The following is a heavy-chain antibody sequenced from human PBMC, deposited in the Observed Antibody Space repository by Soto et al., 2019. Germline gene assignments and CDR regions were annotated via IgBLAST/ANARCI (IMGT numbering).Heavy chain of an antibody. V-gene: IGHV3-72*01. Sequence: EVQLVESGGGLVQPGGSQRLSCAASGFTFSDHYMDWVRQAPGKGLEWVGRIRNKANSNTTDYAASVKGRFTISRDDSKVSLYLEMSSPKTQATAIFCSARKSGKGASFDYWGHGTLATVSS. J-gene: IGHJ4*01. D-gene: IGHD1-26*01. CDR3: ARKSGKGASFDY. CDR1: GFTFSDHY. CDR2: IRNKANSNTT.